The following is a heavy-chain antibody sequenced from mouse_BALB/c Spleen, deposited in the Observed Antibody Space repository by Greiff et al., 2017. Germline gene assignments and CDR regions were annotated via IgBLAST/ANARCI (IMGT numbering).Heavy chain of an antibody. CDR1: GYSITSGYY. D-gene: IGHD1-1*01. V-gene: IGHV3-6*02. J-gene: IGHJ4*01. CDR2: ISYDGSN. CDR3: ARVNYGSSYPNYYAMDY. Sequence: EVQLVESGPGLVKPSQSLSLTCSVTGYSITSGYYWNWIRQFPGNKLEWMGYISYDGSNNYNPSLKNRISITRDTSKNQFFLKLNSVTTEDTATYYCARVNYGSSYPNYYAMDYWGQGTSVTVSS.